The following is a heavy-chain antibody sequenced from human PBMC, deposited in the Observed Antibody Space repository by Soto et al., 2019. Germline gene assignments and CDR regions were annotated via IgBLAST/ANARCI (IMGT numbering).Heavy chain of an antibody. J-gene: IGHJ4*02. CDR3: ARDASKDCLGGSGGSCYLDY. Sequence: GGSLRLSCAASGFIFSNYGMHWVRQAPGKGLEWVAIIWYDGSNRYYADSVKGRFTISRDNSKNTLYLQMNSLRAEDTAVYYCARDASKDCLGGSGGSCYLDYWGQGTLVTVSS. CDR2: IWYDGSNR. V-gene: IGHV3-33*01. D-gene: IGHD2-15*01. CDR1: GFIFSNYG.